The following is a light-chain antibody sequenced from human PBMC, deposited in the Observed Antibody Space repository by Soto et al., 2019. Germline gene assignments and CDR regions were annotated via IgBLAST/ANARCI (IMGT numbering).Light chain of an antibody. V-gene: IGKV3-20*01. CDR3: HQYGTSSWT. J-gene: IGKJ1*01. Sequence: EIVLTQSPGTLSLSPGERATLSCRASQSVRSTYLAWYQQKPGQAPRLLIYGASSRATGIPDRFSGSASGTDFTLTITRLEPEDFAVYYCHQYGTSSWTFGQGTKVEIK. CDR2: GAS. CDR1: QSVRSTY.